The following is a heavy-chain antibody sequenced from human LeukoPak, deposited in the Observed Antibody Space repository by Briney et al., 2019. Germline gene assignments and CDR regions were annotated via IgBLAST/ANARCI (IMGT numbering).Heavy chain of an antibody. J-gene: IGHJ5*02. D-gene: IGHD6-13*01. CDR3: ARLSSSWYSPYNWFDP. V-gene: IGHV4-59*12. CDR1: GGSISSYY. CDR2: IYYSGST. Sequence: SETLSLTCTVSGGSISSYYWSWIRQPPGKGLEWIGYIYYSGSTNYNPSLKSRVTMSVDTSKNQFSLKLSSVTAADTAVYYCARLSSSWYSPYNWFDPWGQGTLVTVSS.